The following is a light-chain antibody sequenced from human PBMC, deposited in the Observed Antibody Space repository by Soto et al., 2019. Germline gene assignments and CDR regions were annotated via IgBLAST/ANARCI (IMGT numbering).Light chain of an antibody. CDR2: GAS. Sequence: EIVMTQSPATLSVSPGERATLSCRASQSVSSNLAWYQQKPGQAPRLLIYGASTRATGIPARFSGRGSGTEFTLTISSLQSEDSALYYYQQYNHWPHPFGQGTKL. CDR1: QSVSSN. V-gene: IGKV3-15*01. CDR3: QQYNHWPHP. J-gene: IGKJ2*01.